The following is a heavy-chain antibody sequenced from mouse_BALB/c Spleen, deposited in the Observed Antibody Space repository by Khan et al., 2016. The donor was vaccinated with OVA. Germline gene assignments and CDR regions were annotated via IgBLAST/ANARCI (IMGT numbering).Heavy chain of an antibody. CDR3: ARDRIDY. CDR1: GYTFSNYW. J-gene: IGHJ2*01. Sequence: QIQLVQSGADLAKPGASVKMSCTASGYTFSNYWIPWVNQRPGQGLEWIGYINPSSGYTYYNQTFNDKATLTTDKSSSTDYMQLSSLTSEDSAVYYCARDRIDYWGQGTTLTVSS. V-gene: IGHV1-7*01. CDR2: INPSSGYT.